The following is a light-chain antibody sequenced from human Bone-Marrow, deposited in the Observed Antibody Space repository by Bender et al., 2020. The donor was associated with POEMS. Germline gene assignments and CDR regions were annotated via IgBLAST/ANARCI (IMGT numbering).Light chain of an antibody. J-gene: IGLJ3*02. CDR3: SVWDASLNGWV. CDR1: SSNIGAHA. Sequence: QSVLTQPPSASGTPGQRVTISCSGGSSNIGAHAVNWYQHLPGTAPILLIYSSHRRPSEVPDRFSGSRSGTSASLAISWLQSAVEADYYCSVWDASLNGWVFGGGPQLTVL. V-gene: IGLV1-44*01. CDR2: SSH.